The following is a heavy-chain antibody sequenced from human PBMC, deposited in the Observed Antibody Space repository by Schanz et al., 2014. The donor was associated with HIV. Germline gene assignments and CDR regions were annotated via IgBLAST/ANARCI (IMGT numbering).Heavy chain of an antibody. CDR3: AKDQGYDFWSGYYNYYGMDV. J-gene: IGHJ6*02. D-gene: IGHD3-3*01. Sequence: QVQLVESGGGVVQPGRSLRLSCTASGFTFSSSGMHWVRQAPGKGLEWVAAMWYDESHKGYADSVKGRFTISRDNSKNTLYLEMNSLRPEDTAVYYCAKDQGYDFWSGYYNYYGMDVWGQGTTVTVSS. CDR1: GFTFSSSG. CDR2: MWYDESHK. V-gene: IGHV3-33*06.